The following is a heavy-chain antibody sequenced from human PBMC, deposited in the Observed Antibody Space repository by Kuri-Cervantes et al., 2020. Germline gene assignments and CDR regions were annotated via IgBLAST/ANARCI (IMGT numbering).Heavy chain of an antibody. D-gene: IGHD3-22*01. CDR2: ISYDGSNK. J-gene: IGHJ6*02. CDR3: AKDQWDNYYDSSGYSSVYYGMDV. Sequence: GGSLRLSCAASGFTFSSYGMHWVRQAPGKGLEWVAVISYDGSNKYYADSVKGRFTISRDNSKNTLYLQMNSLRAEDTAVYYCAKDQWDNYYDSSGYSSVYYGMDVWGQGTTVTVSS. V-gene: IGHV3-30*18. CDR1: GFTFSSYG.